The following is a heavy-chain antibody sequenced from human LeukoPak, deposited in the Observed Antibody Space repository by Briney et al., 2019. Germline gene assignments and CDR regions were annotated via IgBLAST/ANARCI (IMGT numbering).Heavy chain of an antibody. V-gene: IGHV4-59*13. CDR2: IEHSGST. D-gene: IGHD3-3*01. Sequence: SETLSLTCSVSGGSIRTYYGSWPRHPTGEAPEGIAYIEHSGSTNCNPSLKGRATISADTSKNEFSLKLSSVTAADTAVYYCARAILGVVLFDSWGQGTLVAVSS. CDR1: GGSIRTYY. CDR3: ARAILGVVLFDS. J-gene: IGHJ4*02.